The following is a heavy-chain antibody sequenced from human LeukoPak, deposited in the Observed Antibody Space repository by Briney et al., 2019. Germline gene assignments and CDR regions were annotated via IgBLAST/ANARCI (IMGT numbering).Heavy chain of an antibody. CDR1: GLTFSSDG. CDR2: IWYDGSNK. V-gene: IGHV3-33*01. J-gene: IGHJ4*02. Sequence: GGSLRLSCAASGLTFSSDGMHWVREAPGKGLGWGAVIWYDGSNKYYADSVKGRFTISRANSTNTLYLQMHNLRAEDTAAYYCARLGPHYYDSSSYNLDYWGQGTLVTVSS. CDR3: ARLGPHYYDSSSYNLDY. D-gene: IGHD3-22*01.